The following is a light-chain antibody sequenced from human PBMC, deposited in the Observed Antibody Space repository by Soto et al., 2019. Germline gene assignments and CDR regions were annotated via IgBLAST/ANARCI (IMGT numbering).Light chain of an antibody. V-gene: IGKV1-5*01. J-gene: IGKJ1*01. CDR3: RQYYSYSM. CDR1: QSISNW. Sequence: DIQMTQSPSTLSASVGDRVTITCRASQSISNWLAWYQQKPGKAPKLLIYDASSLDSGVPSRFSGSGSGTEFTLTISSLQPDDFASYYCRQYYSYSMFGQGTKVEIK. CDR2: DAS.